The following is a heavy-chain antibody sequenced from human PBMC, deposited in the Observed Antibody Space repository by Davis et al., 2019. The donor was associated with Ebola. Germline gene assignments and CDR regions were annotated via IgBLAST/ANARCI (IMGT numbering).Heavy chain of an antibody. D-gene: IGHD1-7*01. V-gene: IGHV1-69*05. CDR3: ARARLELRINWFDP. J-gene: IGHJ5*02. Sequence: SVKVSCKASGGTFSSYAISWVRQAPGQGLEWMGGIIPIFGTANYAQKFQGRVTMTTDTSTSTAYMELRSLRSDDTAVYYCARARLELRINWFDPWGQGTLVTVSS. CDR1: GGTFSSYA. CDR2: IIPIFGTA.